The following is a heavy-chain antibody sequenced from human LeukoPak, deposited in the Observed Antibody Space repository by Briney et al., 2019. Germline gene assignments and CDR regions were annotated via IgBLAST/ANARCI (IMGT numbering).Heavy chain of an antibody. J-gene: IGHJ3*02. V-gene: IGHV4-59*11. D-gene: IGHD3-22*01. CDR1: GGSISRHF. CDR2: IHYSGRT. Sequence: SETLSLTCSVSGGSISRHFWSWIRQPPGKGLEWIAFIHYSGRTKYNPSLQGRVTISIDTSENNFSLKLTSVTAADTAVYYCARLLDNDSSGDPDTFDMWGRGTVVSVSS. CDR3: ARLLDNDSSGDPDTFDM.